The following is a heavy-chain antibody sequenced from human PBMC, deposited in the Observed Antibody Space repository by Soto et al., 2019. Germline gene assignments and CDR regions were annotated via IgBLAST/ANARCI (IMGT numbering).Heavy chain of an antibody. V-gene: IGHV2-26*01. J-gene: IGHJ4*02. CDR2: IFSKDDK. Sequence: QVSLKESGPVLVKPTETLTLTCTVSGFSLSNPRMGVSWIRQPPGKALEWLAHIFSKDDKSYSTSLKSRVTISKDTSKSQVVLTMTNMDPVDTATYYCARVYDSSGYEYWGQGTLVTVSS. CDR3: ARVYDSSGYEY. CDR1: GFSLSNPRMG. D-gene: IGHD3-22*01.